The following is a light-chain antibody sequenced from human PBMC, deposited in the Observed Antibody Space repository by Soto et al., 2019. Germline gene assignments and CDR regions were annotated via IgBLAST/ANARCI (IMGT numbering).Light chain of an antibody. Sequence: EIVMTQSPATLSVSPGERATLSCRASQSVSGNLAWYQQKPGQAPRLLIYGASTRATGIPARFSGSGSGTDFTLTISSLQSEDFALYECQQYNNWPPTFGQGTRLEIK. V-gene: IGKV3-15*01. J-gene: IGKJ5*01. CDR3: QQYNNWPPT. CDR2: GAS. CDR1: QSVSGN.